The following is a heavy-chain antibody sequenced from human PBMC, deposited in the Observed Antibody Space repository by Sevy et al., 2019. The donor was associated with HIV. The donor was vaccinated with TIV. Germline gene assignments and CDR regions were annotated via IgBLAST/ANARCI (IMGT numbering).Heavy chain of an antibody. CDR2: ISAYNGNT. D-gene: IGHD4-17*01. CDR1: GYTFTSYG. CDR3: ARDPIPTGAFDI. Sequence: ASVKVSCKASGYTFTSYGISWVRQAPGQGLEWMGWISAYNGNTNYAQKLQGRVTMTTDTSTSTAYMELRSLRSDDMAVYYCARDPIPTGAFDIWGQGTMVTVSS. J-gene: IGHJ3*02. V-gene: IGHV1-18*03.